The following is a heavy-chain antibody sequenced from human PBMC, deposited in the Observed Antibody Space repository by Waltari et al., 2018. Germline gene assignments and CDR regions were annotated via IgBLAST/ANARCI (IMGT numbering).Heavy chain of an antibody. CDR3: ATETGDGSGSYGAY. Sequence: QVQLVQSGAAVKKPGASVQVYCKVSGYTLTELSMHWVRQAPGNGIEWMGGLDPEDGETIYAQKFQGRVTMTEDTPTDTAFMVLSSLRAEDTAVYYCATETGDGSGSYGAYWGQGTLVTVSS. V-gene: IGHV1-24*01. D-gene: IGHD3-10*01. CDR1: GYTLTELS. J-gene: IGHJ4*02. CDR2: LDPEDGET.